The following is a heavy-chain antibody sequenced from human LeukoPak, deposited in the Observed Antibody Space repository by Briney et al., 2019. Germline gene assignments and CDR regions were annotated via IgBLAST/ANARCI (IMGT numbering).Heavy chain of an antibody. CDR3: IRELYNYGMDV. CDR1: GYTFTTYS. CDR2: ISNDGDKK. Sequence: GGSLRLSCAASGYTFTTYSMHWVRQAPGKGLEWVAAISNDGDKKYYADSVKGQFTISRDNSKNTLYLQMNDLRAEDTAVYYCIRELYNYGMDVWGQGTTVTVSS. V-gene: IGHV3-30-3*01. J-gene: IGHJ6*02.